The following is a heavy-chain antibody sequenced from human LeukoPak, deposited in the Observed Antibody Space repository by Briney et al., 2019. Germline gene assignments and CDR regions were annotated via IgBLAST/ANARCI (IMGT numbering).Heavy chain of an antibody. D-gene: IGHD2-2*01. CDR3: ARGVPAGGLNWFDP. V-gene: IGHV4-38-2*02. Sequence: SETLSLTCTVSGYSISSGYYWGWIRQPPGKGLEWIGSIYHSGSTYYNPSLKSRVTISVDTSKNQFSLKLSSVTAADTAVYYCARGVPAGGLNWFDPWGQGTLVTVSS. CDR1: GYSISSGYY. CDR2: IYHSGST. J-gene: IGHJ5*02.